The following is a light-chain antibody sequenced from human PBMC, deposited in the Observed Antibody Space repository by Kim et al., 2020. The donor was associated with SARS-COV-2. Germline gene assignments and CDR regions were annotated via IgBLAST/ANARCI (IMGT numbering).Light chain of an antibody. CDR2: GNN. V-gene: IGLV1-40*01. J-gene: IGLJ3*02. CDR1: NSNIGAGYD. CDR3: QSYDSSLSEV. Sequence: GQRVTNSCTGSNSNIGAGYDVHWYEQLPGTAPKLRIYGNNNRPAGVPDRFAGSKSGTSASLAITGLQAEDEADYYCQSYDSSLSEVFGGGTKLTVL.